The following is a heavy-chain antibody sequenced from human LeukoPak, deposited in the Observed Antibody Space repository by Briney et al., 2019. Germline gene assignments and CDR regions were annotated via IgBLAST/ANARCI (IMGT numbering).Heavy chain of an antibody. CDR2: ISGSGGST. V-gene: IGHV3-23*01. D-gene: IGHD7-27*01. J-gene: IGHJ4*02. CDR1: GFTFSSYS. CDR3: AKDLGSRYYVSDY. Sequence: PGGSLRLSCAASGFTFSSYSMSWVRQAPGKGLEWVSAISGSGGSTYYADSVKGRFTISRDNSKHTLYLQMNSLRAEDTAVYYCAKDLGSRYYVSDYWGQGTLVTVSS.